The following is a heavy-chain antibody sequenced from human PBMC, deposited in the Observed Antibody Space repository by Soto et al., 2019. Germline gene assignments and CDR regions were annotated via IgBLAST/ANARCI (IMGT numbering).Heavy chain of an antibody. Sequence: ASLKVSCKASGYTFTSYAMHWVRQAPGQRLEWMGWINAGNGNTKYSQKFQGRVTITRDTSASTAYMELSSLRSEDTAVYYCARDPSITIFGVAGYYFDYWGQGTLVTAPQ. J-gene: IGHJ4*02. V-gene: IGHV1-3*01. D-gene: IGHD3-3*01. CDR3: ARDPSITIFGVAGYYFDY. CDR2: INAGNGNT. CDR1: GYTFTSYA.